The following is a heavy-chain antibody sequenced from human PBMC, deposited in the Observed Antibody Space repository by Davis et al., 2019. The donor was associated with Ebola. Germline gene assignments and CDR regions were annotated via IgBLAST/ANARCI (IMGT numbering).Heavy chain of an antibody. D-gene: IGHD6-6*01. CDR2: IDPSDSYT. CDR1: GYSFTSYW. Sequence: GESLKTSCNGSGYSFTSYWISLVRQMPGKGLEWMGRIDPSDSYTNYSPSFQGHATISADKSISTAYLQWSSLKASDTAMYYCARHDSSSPNWFDPGGQGTLVTVSS. V-gene: IGHV5-10-1*01. J-gene: IGHJ5*02. CDR3: ARHDSSSPNWFDP.